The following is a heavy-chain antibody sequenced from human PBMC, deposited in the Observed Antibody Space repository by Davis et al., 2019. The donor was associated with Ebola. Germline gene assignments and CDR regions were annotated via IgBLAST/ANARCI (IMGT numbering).Heavy chain of an antibody. D-gene: IGHD2-15*01. Sequence: AASVKVSCKASGGTFSSYAISWVRQAPGQGLEWMGGIIPIFGTANYAQKFQGRVTITADESTSTAYMELSSLRSEDTAVYYCARDWPIDVVVVAATFDYWGQGTLVTVSS. CDR1: GGTFSSYA. CDR3: ARDWPIDVVVVAATFDY. J-gene: IGHJ4*02. CDR2: IIPIFGTA. V-gene: IGHV1-69*13.